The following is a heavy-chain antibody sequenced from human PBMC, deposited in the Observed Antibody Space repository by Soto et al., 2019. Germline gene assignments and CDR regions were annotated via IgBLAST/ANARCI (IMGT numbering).Heavy chain of an antibody. D-gene: IGHD6-19*01. J-gene: IGHJ5*02. Sequence: QMQLQESGPGLVKPSETLSLICTVSSGSXSXEXXXXXXXXXXXXGLEWIGEIHHSGITNENPSLRSRVTMSVDKSKNQFSLKLNSVTAADTAVYFCARSFGWYAIDHWGQGTLVIVSS. V-gene: IGHV4-4*02. CDR1: SGSXSXEXX. CDR3: ARSFGWYAIDH. CDR2: IHHSGIT.